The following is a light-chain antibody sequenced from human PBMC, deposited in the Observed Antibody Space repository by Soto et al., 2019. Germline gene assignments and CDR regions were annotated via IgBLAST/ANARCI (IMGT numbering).Light chain of an antibody. V-gene: IGLV2-11*01. CDR2: DVT. CDR3: CSYADKYTYV. J-gene: IGLJ1*01. Sequence: QSVLTQPRSVSGSPGQSVTISCTGTSSDIGDYDYVSWYQHHAGKTPKLMIYDVTKRPSGVPDRFSGSKSGSTASLTISGLQADDEADYYCCSYADKYTYVFGTGTKGTVL. CDR1: SSDIGDYDY.